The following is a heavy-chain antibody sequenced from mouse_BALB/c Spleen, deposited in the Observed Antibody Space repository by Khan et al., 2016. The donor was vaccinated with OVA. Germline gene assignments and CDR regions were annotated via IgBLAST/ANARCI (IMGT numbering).Heavy chain of an antibody. V-gene: IGHV3-8*02. D-gene: IGHD2-4*01. CDR2: ISYSGST. J-gene: IGHJ3*01. Sequence: EVQLQESGPSLVKPSQTLSLTCSVTGDSITSGYWNWIRKFPGNKLEYMGYISYSGSTYYNPSLKSRISITRDTSKNQYYLQLNSVTTDDTATYDCARYDYDYDGALADWGQGTLVTVSA. CDR3: ARYDYDYDGALAD. CDR1: GDSITSGY.